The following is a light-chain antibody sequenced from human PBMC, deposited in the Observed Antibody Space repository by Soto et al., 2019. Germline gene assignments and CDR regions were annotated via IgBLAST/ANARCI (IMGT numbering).Light chain of an antibody. CDR3: QQRSNWLIT. V-gene: IGKV3-11*01. CDR2: DAS. CDR1: QSASSY. Sequence: EIVLAQSPATLSLSPGERATLSCRASQSASSYLAWYQQKLGQAPRLLIYDASNRATGIPARFSGSGSGTDFTLTISSLEPEDFAVYYCQQRSNWLITFGQGTRLEIK. J-gene: IGKJ5*01.